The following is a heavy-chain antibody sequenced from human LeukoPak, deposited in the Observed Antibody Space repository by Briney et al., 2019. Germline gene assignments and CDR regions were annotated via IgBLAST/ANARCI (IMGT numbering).Heavy chain of an antibody. CDR3: AKERAHLSNLNWFDP. CDR1: GFTFSDYY. D-gene: IGHD1-14*01. V-gene: IGHV3-11*01. J-gene: IGHJ5*02. Sequence: GGSLRLSCAASGFTFSDYYMSWIRQAPGKGLEWVSYISSSGSTIYYADSVKGRFTISRDNSKNTLYLQMNSLRAEDTAVYYCAKERAHLSNLNWFDPWGQGTLVTVSS. CDR2: ISSSGSTI.